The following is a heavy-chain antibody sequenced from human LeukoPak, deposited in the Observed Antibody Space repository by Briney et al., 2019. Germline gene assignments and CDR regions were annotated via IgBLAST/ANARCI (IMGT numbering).Heavy chain of an antibody. J-gene: IGHJ4*02. CDR2: INGDGSAT. CDR1: GFTFDDFA. D-gene: IGHD4-17*01. V-gene: IGHV3-43*02. CDR3: VRGSPGATVTFDY. Sequence: PGGSLRLPCVTSGFTFDDFAIHWVRQSPEKGLEWVSLINGDGSATYYADSSRGRFTISRDNNENSVFLQMTSLRPDDTALYHCVRGSPGATVTFDYWGQGTLVTVSS.